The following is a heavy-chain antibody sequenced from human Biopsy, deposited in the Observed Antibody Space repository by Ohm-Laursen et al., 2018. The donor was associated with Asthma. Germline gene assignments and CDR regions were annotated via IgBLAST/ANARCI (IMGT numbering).Heavy chain of an antibody. J-gene: IGHJ4*02. CDR1: GYTFSDSW. D-gene: IGHD1-7*01. Sequence: DSLKISCKASGYTFSDSWIGWVRQMPGKGLEWMGIIFAANSETKYSPSFQGQVTISADMSTSTAFLQWSSLKASDTAIYYCARFIDGTFFVDYWGQGTLVTVSS. V-gene: IGHV5-51*01. CDR2: IFAANSET. CDR3: ARFIDGTFFVDY.